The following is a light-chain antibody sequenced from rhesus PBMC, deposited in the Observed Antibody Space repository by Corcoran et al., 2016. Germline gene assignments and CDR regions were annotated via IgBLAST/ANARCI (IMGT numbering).Light chain of an antibody. CDR1: QSIGSR. V-gene: IGKV6-55*01. CDR3: QQSSSFPLT. Sequence: EIVLTQSPAFQSVTLKEKVTITCQASQSIGSRLHWYTQKPDQSPKLLGKYASPSISGGPCRFSGSGSGTDFTLTIHRVEAEDAATYYWQQSSSFPLTFGGGTKVELK. CDR2: YAS. J-gene: IGKJ4*01.